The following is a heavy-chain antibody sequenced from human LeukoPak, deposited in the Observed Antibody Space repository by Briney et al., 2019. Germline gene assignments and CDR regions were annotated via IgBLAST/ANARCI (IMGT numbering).Heavy chain of an antibody. D-gene: IGHD3-22*01. CDR1: GFTFSSYA. Sequence: QPGGSLRLSCAASGFTFSSYAMSWVRQAPGKGLEWVSAFSGSGGSTYYADSVKGRFTISRDNSKNTLYLQMNSLRAEDTAVYYCAKQYYYDSSGYYGPSDYWGQGTLVTVSS. CDR3: AKQYYYDSSGYYGPSDY. CDR2: FSGSGGST. J-gene: IGHJ4*02. V-gene: IGHV3-23*01.